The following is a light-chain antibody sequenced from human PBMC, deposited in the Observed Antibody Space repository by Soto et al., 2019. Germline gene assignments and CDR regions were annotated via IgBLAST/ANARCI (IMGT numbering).Light chain of an antibody. CDR2: AAS. CDR1: QSIKNY. Sequence: DIQMTQSPSSLSASVGDRVTITCRASQSIKNYLNWYQQKPGKAPKLLIYAASTLQSGVPSRFSGDGSGTDFSVTISSLQPEDSATYYCQQSYNSPRTFGQGTKVDIK. V-gene: IGKV1-39*01. CDR3: QQSYNSPRT. J-gene: IGKJ1*01.